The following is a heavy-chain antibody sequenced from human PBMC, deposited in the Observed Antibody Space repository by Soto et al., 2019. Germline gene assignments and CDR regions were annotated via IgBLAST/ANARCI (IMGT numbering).Heavy chain of an antibody. J-gene: IGHJ5*02. D-gene: IGHD2-21*02. V-gene: IGHV1-46*01. Sequence: ASVKVSCKASGYTFTNYAIHWVRQAPGQGLEWMGIINPTGGETNYAQKFQGRATMTRDTSTGTLYMELSSLRSEDTAVYYCARGGDIVVVTAPLDHWGQGTLVTV. CDR3: ARGGDIVVVTAPLDH. CDR1: GYTFTNYA. CDR2: INPTGGET.